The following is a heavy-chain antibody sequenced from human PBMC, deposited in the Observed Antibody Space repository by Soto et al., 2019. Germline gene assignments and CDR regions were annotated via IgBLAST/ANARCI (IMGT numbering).Heavy chain of an antibody. Sequence: SETLSLTCTVSGGSVSSGSYYWSWIRQPPGKGLEWIGYIYYSGSTNYNPSLKSRVTISVDTSKNQFSLKLSSVTAADTAVYYCARDHGGLFDYWGQGTRVTVSS. CDR1: GGSVSSGSYY. J-gene: IGHJ4*02. V-gene: IGHV4-61*01. CDR3: ARDHGGLFDY. D-gene: IGHD3-10*01. CDR2: IYYSGST.